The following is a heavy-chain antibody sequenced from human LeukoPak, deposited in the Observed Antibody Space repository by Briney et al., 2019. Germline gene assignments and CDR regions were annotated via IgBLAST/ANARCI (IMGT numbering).Heavy chain of an antibody. D-gene: IGHD4-11*01. V-gene: IGHV3-15*01. CDR1: GSTFSNAW. CDR2: IKSKPDGGTT. Sequence: PGGSLRLSCAASGSTFSNAWMSWVRQAPGKGLEWVGRIKSKPDGGTTDSAAPVKGRFTISRDDSKNTLYLQMNSLKTEDTAVYYCSTEAGVQYKFDPWGQGTLVTVSS. J-gene: IGHJ5*02. CDR3: STEAGVQYKFDP.